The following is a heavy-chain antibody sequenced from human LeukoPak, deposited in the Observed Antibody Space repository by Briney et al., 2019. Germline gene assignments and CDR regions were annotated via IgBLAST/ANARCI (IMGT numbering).Heavy chain of an antibody. D-gene: IGHD6-13*01. Sequence: EASVTVSCTASGYTFTSYGISWVRQAPGQGLEWMGWISAYNGNTNYAQKLQGRVTMTTDTSTSTAYMELRSLRSDDTAVYYCASANSPGIAAAGQRSGNYYYYGMDVWGQGTTVTVSS. V-gene: IGHV1-18*01. CDR1: GYTFTSYG. CDR3: ASANSPGIAAAGQRSGNYYYYGMDV. CDR2: ISAYNGNT. J-gene: IGHJ6*02.